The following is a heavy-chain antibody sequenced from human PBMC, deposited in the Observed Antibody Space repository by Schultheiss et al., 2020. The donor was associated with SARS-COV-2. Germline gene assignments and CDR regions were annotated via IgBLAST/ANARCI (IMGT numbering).Heavy chain of an antibody. Sequence: GSLRLSCTVSGASIRRNYWSWIRQPPGKGLEWIGDIYYSRSTNYNPSLKSRVTISIDTSKSQFSLKLSSVTAADTAAYYCSSAGGIQTNPADLDYWGQGTLVTVSS. V-gene: IGHV4-59*01. CDR2: IYYSRST. CDR3: SSAGGIQTNPADLDY. D-gene: IGHD1-14*01. J-gene: IGHJ4*02. CDR1: GASIRRNY.